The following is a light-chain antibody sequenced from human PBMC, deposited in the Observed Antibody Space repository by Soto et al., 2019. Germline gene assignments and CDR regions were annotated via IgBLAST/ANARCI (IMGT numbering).Light chain of an antibody. Sequence: DIQMTQSPSTLSVSVGDRVTITCRASQSISSWLAWYQQKPGKAPKLLIYKAYSLESGVPSRFSGSGSGTEFTLTISSLQPDDFATYDCQQYNSYFGQGTKLEIK. CDR2: KAY. J-gene: IGKJ2*01. V-gene: IGKV1-5*03. CDR3: QQYNSY. CDR1: QSISSW.